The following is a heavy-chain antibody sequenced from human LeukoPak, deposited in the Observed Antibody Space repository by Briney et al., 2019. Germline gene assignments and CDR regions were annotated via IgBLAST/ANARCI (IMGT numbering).Heavy chain of an antibody. Sequence: ASVKVSCKASGGTFSSYAISWVRQAPGQGLEWMGWINPNSGGTNYAQKFQGRVTMTRDTSISTAYMELSRLRSDDTAVYYCARGNSGWMEYYFDYWGQGTLVTVSS. CDR3: ARGNSGWMEYYFDY. CDR2: INPNSGGT. CDR1: GGTFSSYA. V-gene: IGHV1-2*02. J-gene: IGHJ4*02. D-gene: IGHD6-19*01.